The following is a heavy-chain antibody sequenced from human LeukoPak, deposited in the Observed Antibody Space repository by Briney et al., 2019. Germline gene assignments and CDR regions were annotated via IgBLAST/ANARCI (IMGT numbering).Heavy chain of an antibody. J-gene: IGHJ4*02. V-gene: IGHV1-8*01. Sequence: ASVKVSCQASGYTFTSYDINWVRQATGQGLEWMGWMNPNSGNTGYAQKFQGRVTMTRNTSISTAYMELSSLRSEDTAVYYCARPYVWGSYRYSGFDYWGQGTLVTVSS. CDR2: MNPNSGNT. D-gene: IGHD3-16*02. CDR1: GYTFTSYD. CDR3: ARPYVWGSYRYSGFDY.